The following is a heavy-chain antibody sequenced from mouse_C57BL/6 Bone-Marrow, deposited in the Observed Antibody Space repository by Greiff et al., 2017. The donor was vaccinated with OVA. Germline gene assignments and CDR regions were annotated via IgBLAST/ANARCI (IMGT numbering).Heavy chain of an antibody. J-gene: IGHJ4*01. CDR3: ARRQGYYYAMDY. Sequence: VQLQQPGAELVKPGASVKMSCKASGYTFTSYWITWVKQRPGQGLEWIGDIYPGSGSTNYNEKFKSKATLTVEPSSSTAFMPLSSPTSVDSAVYDFARRQGYYYAMDYWGQGTSVTVSS. CDR2: IYPGSGST. V-gene: IGHV1-55*01. CDR1: GYTFTSYW. D-gene: IGHD3-3*01.